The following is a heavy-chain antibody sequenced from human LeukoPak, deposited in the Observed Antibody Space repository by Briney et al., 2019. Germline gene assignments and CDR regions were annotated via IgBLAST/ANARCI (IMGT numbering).Heavy chain of an antibody. V-gene: IGHV1-2*02. Sequence: ASVKVSCKASGYTFTGYYMHWVRQAPGQGLEWMGWINPNSGGTNYAQKFQGRVTMTRGTSISTAYMELSRLRSDDTAVYYCARAHSKQQLVPGDYWGQGTLVTVSS. CDR2: INPNSGGT. J-gene: IGHJ4*02. D-gene: IGHD6-13*01. CDR1: GYTFTGYY. CDR3: ARAHSKQQLVPGDY.